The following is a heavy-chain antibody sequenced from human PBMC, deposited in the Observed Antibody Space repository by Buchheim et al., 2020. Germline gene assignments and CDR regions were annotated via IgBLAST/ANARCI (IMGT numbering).Heavy chain of an antibody. D-gene: IGHD1-1*01. Sequence: EVQVLESGGGLVQPGGSLRLSCEASGFTFAMYAVNWVRQAPGSGLEWVSGISSTGGDTFYTDYVKGRFTISRDHSRDTVYLQMNSLRVEDTAVYYCAKDGHNWKYARWFDPWGQGTL. J-gene: IGHJ5*02. CDR3: AKDGHNWKYARWFDP. CDR2: ISSTGGDT. CDR1: GFTFAMYA. V-gene: IGHV3-23*01.